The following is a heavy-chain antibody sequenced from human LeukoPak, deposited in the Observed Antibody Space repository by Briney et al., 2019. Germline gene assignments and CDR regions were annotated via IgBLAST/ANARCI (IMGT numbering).Heavy chain of an antibody. CDR3: ASHKTFGYSSSWSDAFDI. V-gene: IGHV3-21*01. Sequence: GGSLRLSCAASGLTFSAYSMNWVRQAPGKGLEWVSSISSSSSYIYYADSVKGRFTISRDNAKNSLYLQMNSLRAEDTAVYYCASHKTFGYSSSWSDAFDIWGQGTMVTVSS. J-gene: IGHJ3*02. D-gene: IGHD6-13*01. CDR2: ISSSSSYI. CDR1: GLTFSAYS.